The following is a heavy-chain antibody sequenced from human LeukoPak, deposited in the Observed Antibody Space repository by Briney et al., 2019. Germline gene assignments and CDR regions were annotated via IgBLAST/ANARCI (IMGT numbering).Heavy chain of an antibody. V-gene: IGHV4-39*01. D-gene: IGHD4-23*01. CDR2: IYYGGST. J-gene: IGHJ4*02. CDR3: ARLPGGGDFGGTFDY. Sequence: PSETLSLTCTVSGGSISRSSFYWGWIRQPPGKGLEWIGSIYYGGSTYYNPSLKSRLTISVDTSKNQFSLKLTSVTAADTAVYYCARLPGGGDFGGTFDYWGLGTLVIVSS. CDR1: GGSISRSSFY.